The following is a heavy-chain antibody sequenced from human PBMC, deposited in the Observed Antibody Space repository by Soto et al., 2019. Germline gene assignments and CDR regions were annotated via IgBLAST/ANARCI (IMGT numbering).Heavy chain of an antibody. J-gene: IGHJ6*02. CDR3: AMPGCTSNSCSQGVSDDYYGMDV. V-gene: IGHV5-10-1*01. Sequence: GESLKISCKGSGYSFTTYWISWVRQMPGKGLEWMGRIDPSDSYTNYSPSFQGHVTISADKSISTAYLQWSSLKASDTAMYYCAMPGCTSNSCSQGVSDDYYGMDVWGQGTTVTVSS. CDR1: GYSFTTYW. CDR2: IDPSDSYT. D-gene: IGHD2-2*01.